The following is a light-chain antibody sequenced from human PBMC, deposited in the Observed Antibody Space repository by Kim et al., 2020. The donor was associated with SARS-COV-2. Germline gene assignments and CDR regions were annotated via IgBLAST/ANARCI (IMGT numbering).Light chain of an antibody. V-gene: IGLV2-23*02. CDR3: CSYAGSSTFYV. CDR1: SSGVGRYDL. CDR2: EVS. J-gene: IGLJ1*01. Sequence: QSINISCSGTSSGVGRYDLVSWSQQHPGKAPTLIIYEVSKRPSGVSNRFSGAKSGSTASLTISGLQAEDEADYYCCSYAGSSTFYVFGTGTKVTVL.